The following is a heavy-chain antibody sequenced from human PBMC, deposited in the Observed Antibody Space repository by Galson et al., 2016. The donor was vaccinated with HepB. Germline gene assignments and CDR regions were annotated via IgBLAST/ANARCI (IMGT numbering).Heavy chain of an antibody. CDR2: ISSTSHST. CDR1: GFTFSTSA. V-gene: IGHV3-23*01. CDR3: AKGWSGPDS. D-gene: IGHD3-3*01. Sequence: LRLSCAASGFTFSTSAMSWVRQAPGQGLEWVSAISSTSHSTYYADSVKGRFTISRDNAKNTLFLQMDSLKIDDTAVYYCAKGWSGPDSWGQGTLVTVPS. J-gene: IGHJ4*02.